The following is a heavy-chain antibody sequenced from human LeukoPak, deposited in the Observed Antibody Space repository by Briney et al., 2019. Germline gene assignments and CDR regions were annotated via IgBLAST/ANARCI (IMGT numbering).Heavy chain of an antibody. D-gene: IGHD6-13*01. V-gene: IGHV3-30*18. CDR3: AKEGHGSSLDY. CDR2: ISYDGSNK. CDR1: GFTFSSYG. J-gene: IGHJ4*02. Sequence: GGSLRLSCAASGFTFSSYGMHWVRQAPGKGLEWVAVISYDGSNKYYADSVKGRFTISRDNSKNTLYLQTNSLRAEDTAVYYCAKEGHGSSLDYWGQGTLVTVSS.